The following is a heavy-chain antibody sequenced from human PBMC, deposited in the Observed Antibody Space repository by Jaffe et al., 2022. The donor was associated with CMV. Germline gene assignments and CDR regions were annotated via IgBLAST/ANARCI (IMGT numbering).Heavy chain of an antibody. D-gene: IGHD3-9*01. Sequence: QVQLEQSGAEVKKPGASVKVSCKASGYTFTGYYLHWVRQAPGQGLEWMGWINPNTAGTDYAQKFQGWVTMTRDTSISTAYMELSRLRSDDTAVYYCARGESYYDILNGHYDLDYWGQGTLVTVSS. V-gene: IGHV1-2*04. J-gene: IGHJ4*02. CDR1: GYTFTGYY. CDR3: ARGESYYDILNGHYDLDY. CDR2: INPNTAGT.